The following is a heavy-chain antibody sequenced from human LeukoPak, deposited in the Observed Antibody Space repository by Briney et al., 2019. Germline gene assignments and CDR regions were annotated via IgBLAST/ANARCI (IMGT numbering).Heavy chain of an antibody. Sequence: GGSLRLSCAASGLTFSAYSMSWVRQAPGKGLEWVSAISGSGGSTYYADSVKGRFTISRDNSKNTLYLQMNSLRAEDTAVYYCAKGRGYSSGRPFDYWGQGTLVTVSS. J-gene: IGHJ4*02. D-gene: IGHD6-19*01. CDR2: ISGSGGST. V-gene: IGHV3-23*01. CDR1: GLTFSAYS. CDR3: AKGRGYSSGRPFDY.